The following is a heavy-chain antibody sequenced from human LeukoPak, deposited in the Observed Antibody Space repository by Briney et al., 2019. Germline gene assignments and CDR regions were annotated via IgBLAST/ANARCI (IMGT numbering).Heavy chain of an antibody. CDR2: IYYSGST. Sequence: PSQTLSLTCTVSGGSISSGGYYWSWIRQHPGKGLEWIGYIYYSGSTNYNPSLKSRVTISVDTSKNQFSLKLSSVTAADTAVYYCARGAVTTLPVINVSLDYWGQGTLVTVSS. D-gene: IGHD4-11*01. CDR3: ARGAVTTLPVINVSLDY. J-gene: IGHJ4*02. CDR1: GGSISSGGYY. V-gene: IGHV4-31*03.